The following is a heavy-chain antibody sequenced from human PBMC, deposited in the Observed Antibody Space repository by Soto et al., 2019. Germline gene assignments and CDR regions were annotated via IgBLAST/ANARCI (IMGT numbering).Heavy chain of an antibody. CDR1: RVTCSSWA. D-gene: IGHD7-27*01. V-gene: IGHV3-23*01. CDR2: VIPGVDVS. CDR3: VRRAINVTTNWGAFDV. J-gene: IGHJ3*01. Sequence: PGGSPWLLSTAPRVTCSSWAMNIVVQSLGKQLDWVSTVIPGVDVSHYTGSVKGRFTISRDNSRRTLHLQMASLRAEDAGVYFCVRRAINVTTNWGAFDVWGQG.